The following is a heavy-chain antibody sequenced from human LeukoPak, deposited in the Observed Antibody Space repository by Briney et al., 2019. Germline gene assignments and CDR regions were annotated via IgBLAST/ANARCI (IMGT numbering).Heavy chain of an antibody. CDR2: INGDGSST. J-gene: IGHJ3*02. V-gene: IGHV3-74*01. CDR1: GFTFSSYW. CDR3: ARVNPQRPDCSSTSCFVDAFDI. Sequence: GGSLRLSCAASGFTFSSYWMHWVRQAPGKGLVWVSRINGDGSSTTYADSVKGRFTISRDNAKNSLSLQMNSLRAEDTAVYYCARVNPQRPDCSSTSCFVDAFDIWGQGTMVTVSS. D-gene: IGHD2-2*01.